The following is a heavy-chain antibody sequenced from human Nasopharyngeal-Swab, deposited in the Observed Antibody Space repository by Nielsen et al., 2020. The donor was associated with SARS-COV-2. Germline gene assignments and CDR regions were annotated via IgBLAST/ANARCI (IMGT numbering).Heavy chain of an antibody. J-gene: IGHJ2*01. Sequence: WIRQPPGKGLEWIGNIHHSGSTNYNPSLKSRVTISVDTSKNRFSLKLTSVTAADTAIYYCARGYHDKSVYYYDWYFDLWGRGTLVTVSS. V-gene: IGHV4-59*01. CDR2: IHHSGST. CDR3: ARGYHDKSVYYYDWYFDL. D-gene: IGHD3-22*01.